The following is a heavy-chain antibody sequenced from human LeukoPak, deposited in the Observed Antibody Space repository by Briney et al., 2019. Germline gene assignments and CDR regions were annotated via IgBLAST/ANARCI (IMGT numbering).Heavy chain of an antibody. CDR3: AKLRGYYYDSSGYSPSYYFDY. Sequence: GGSLRLSCAASGFTFSSYAMSWVRQAPGKGLEWVSAISGSGGSTYYADSVKGRFTISRDNSKNTLYLQMNSLRAEDTAVYYCAKLRGYYYDSSGYSPSYYFDYWGQGTLVTVSS. J-gene: IGHJ4*02. V-gene: IGHV3-23*01. CDR2: ISGSGGST. CDR1: GFTFSSYA. D-gene: IGHD3-22*01.